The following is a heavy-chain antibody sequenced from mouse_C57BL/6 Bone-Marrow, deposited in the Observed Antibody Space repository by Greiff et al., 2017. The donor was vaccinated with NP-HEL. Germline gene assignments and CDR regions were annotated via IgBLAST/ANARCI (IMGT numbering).Heavy chain of an antibody. CDR3: ALYGNSFAY. V-gene: IGHV1-69*01. J-gene: IGHJ3*01. D-gene: IGHD2-1*01. Sequence: QVQLQQPGAELVMPGASVKLSCKASGYTFTSYWMHWVKQRPGHGLEWIGEIDPSDSYTNYNQKFKGKSTLTVDKSSSTAYMQLSSLTSEDSAVYYCALYGNSFAYWGQGTLVTVSA. CDR2: IDPSDSYT. CDR1: GYTFTSYW.